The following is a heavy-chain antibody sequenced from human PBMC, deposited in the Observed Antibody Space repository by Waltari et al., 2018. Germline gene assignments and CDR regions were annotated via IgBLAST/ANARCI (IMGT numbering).Heavy chain of an antibody. J-gene: IGHJ4*02. V-gene: IGHV1-46*01. CDR2: INPIGGST. CDR1: GYTFTSYY. CDR3: AREDSSAAVDY. Sequence: QVQLVQSGAEVKKPGASVKVSCKASGYTFTSYYMHWVRQAPGQGLEWMGIINPIGGSTSYAQKFQGRVTMTRDTSTSTVYMELSSLRSEDTAVYYCAREDSSAAVDYWGQGTLVTVSS. D-gene: IGHD6-13*01.